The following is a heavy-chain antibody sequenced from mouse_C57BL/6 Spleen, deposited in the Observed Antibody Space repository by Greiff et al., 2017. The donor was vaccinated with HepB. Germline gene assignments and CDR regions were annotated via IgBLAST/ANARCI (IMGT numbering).Heavy chain of an antibody. J-gene: IGHJ2*01. CDR2: IHPNSGST. D-gene: IGHD1-1*01. CDR3: ARSSTTVVFDY. V-gene: IGHV1-64*01. Sequence: QVQLQQSGAELVKPGASVKLSCKASGYTFTSYWMHWVKQRPGQGLEWIGMIHPNSGSTNYNEKFKSKATLTVDKSSSTDYMQLSSLTSEDSAVYYCARSSTTVVFDYWGQGTTLTVSS. CDR1: GYTFTSYW.